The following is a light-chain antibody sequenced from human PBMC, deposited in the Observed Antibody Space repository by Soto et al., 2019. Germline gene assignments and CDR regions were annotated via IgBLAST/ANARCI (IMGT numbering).Light chain of an antibody. V-gene: IGLV2-8*01. CDR2: EVV. Sequence: QSVLTQPPSASGSPGQSVTISCTGTKNDIGVYDFVSWYQHYPGKAPRLIICEVVQRPSGVPDRFSGSKSGNTASLTVSGLQAADGADYFCKSYAGSNTYVFGSGTKVTVL. CDR1: KNDIGVYDF. J-gene: IGLJ1*01. CDR3: KSYAGSNTYV.